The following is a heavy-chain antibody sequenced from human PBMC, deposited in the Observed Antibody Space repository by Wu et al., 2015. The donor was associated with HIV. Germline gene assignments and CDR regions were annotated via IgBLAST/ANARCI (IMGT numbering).Heavy chain of an antibody. D-gene: IGHD3-10*01. CDR3: AGSIMDLNYSGSGSYSY. CDR2: VIPIFVTA. CDR1: GGTFSSYA. V-gene: IGHV1-69*05. Sequence: QVQLVQSGAEVKKPGSSVKVSCKASGGTFSSYAISWVRQAPGQGLEWMGGVIPIFVTANYAQKFQGRVTITTDESTSTAYMELSSLRSEDTAVYYCAGSIMDLNYSGSGSYSYWGQGTLVTVSS. J-gene: IGHJ4*02.